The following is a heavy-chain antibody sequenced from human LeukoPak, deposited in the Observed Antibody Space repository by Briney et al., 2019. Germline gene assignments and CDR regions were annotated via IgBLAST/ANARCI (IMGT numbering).Heavy chain of an antibody. CDR1: GFISSSYW. CDR3: ARSRTYGDYGRGLDY. J-gene: IGHJ4*02. D-gene: IGHD4-17*01. Sequence: PGGSLRLSCAASGFISSSYWMHWVRQPPGKGLVYIACINTDGLSTIYTDSVKGRFTISRDNAKNTLYLQMNSLRAEDTAVYYCARSRTYGDYGRGLDYWGQGTLVTASS. CDR2: INTDGLST. V-gene: IGHV3-74*01.